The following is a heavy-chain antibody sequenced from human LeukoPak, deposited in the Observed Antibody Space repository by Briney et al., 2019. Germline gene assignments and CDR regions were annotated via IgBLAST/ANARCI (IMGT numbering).Heavy chain of an antibody. D-gene: IGHD6-13*01. Sequence: GGSLRLSCAASGFTVSSSYMSWVRQAPGKGLEWVSIISSAGTTYYADSVKGRFNISRDNSKNTVYLQVNSLRDEDTAVYYCARDLEAANTYYFDYWGQGTMVTVSS. CDR3: ARDLEAANTYYFDY. J-gene: IGHJ4*02. CDR2: ISSAGTT. V-gene: IGHV3-66*01. CDR1: GFTVSSSY.